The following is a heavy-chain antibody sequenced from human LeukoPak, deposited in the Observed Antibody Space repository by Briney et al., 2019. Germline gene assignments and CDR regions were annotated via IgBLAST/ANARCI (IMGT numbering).Heavy chain of an antibody. V-gene: IGHV3-23*01. CDR1: GFTFSSYG. D-gene: IGHD3-10*01. Sequence: GGSLRLSCAASGFTFSSYGMSWVRQAPGKGLEWVSGISGSGGSTYYADSVKGRFTISGDNTKNTLYLQMNSQRAEDTAVYYCVLYYYGSGSYLGVFDYWGQGTLVTVSS. CDR3: VLYYYGSGSYLGVFDY. J-gene: IGHJ4*02. CDR2: ISGSGGST.